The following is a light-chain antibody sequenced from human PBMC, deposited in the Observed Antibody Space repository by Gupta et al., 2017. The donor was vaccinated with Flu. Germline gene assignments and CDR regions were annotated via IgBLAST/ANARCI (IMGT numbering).Light chain of an antibody. CDR1: SSDVVGHEH. CDR3: MSFASSIAYL. J-gene: IGLJ1*01. CDR2: GVS. Sequence: TSSDVVGHEHFSWYQQYPGKAPRLIIYGVSRRPSGVANRFSGSKSGSTASLSISGLQAEDEADYYCMSFASSIAYLFGTGTKVTVL. V-gene: IGLV2-14*03.